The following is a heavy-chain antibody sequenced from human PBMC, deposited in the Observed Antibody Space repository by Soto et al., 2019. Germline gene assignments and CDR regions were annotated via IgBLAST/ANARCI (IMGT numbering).Heavy chain of an antibody. D-gene: IGHD6-19*01. Sequence: EVQLLESGGGLVKPGGSLRRSCAASGFTFSSYSMNWVRQAPGKGLEWVASISRRNSYIYYADSVKGRFTISRDNAKNSLYLQMNSLRAEDTAVYYCARDGGYSSGWYQFDYWGQGTLVTFSS. V-gene: IGHV3-21*06. CDR3: ARDGGYSSGWYQFDY. CDR1: GFTFSSYS. CDR2: ISRRNSYI. J-gene: IGHJ4*02.